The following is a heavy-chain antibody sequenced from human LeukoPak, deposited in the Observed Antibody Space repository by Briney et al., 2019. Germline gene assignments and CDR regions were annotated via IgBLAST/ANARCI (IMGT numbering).Heavy chain of an antibody. D-gene: IGHD3-16*02. CDR1: GFTVSSNY. V-gene: IGHV3-53*01. J-gene: IGHJ3*02. CDR2: IYSGGST. CDR3: ARNLIVYDYVWGSYRYSSSGAFDI. Sequence: PGGSLRLSCAASGFTVSSNYMSWVRQAPGKGLEWVSVIYSGGSTYYADSVKGRFTISRDNSKNTLYLQMNSLRAEDTAVYYCARNLIVYDYVWGSYRYSSSGAFDIWGQGTMVTVSS.